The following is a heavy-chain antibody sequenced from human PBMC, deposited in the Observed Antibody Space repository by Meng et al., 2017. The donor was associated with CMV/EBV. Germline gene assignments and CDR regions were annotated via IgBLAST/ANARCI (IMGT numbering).Heavy chain of an antibody. CDR1: GYPISSGYY. Sequence: SETLSLTCTVSGYPISSGYYWGWIRQPPGKGLEWIGSIYHSGSTYYNPSLKSRVTISVDTSKNQFSLKLSSVTAADTAVYYCARVSSGGVGAAAMWFDPWGQGTLVTVSS. J-gene: IGHJ5*02. V-gene: IGHV4-38-2*02. D-gene: IGHD6-13*01. CDR3: ARVSSGGVGAAAMWFDP. CDR2: IYHSGST.